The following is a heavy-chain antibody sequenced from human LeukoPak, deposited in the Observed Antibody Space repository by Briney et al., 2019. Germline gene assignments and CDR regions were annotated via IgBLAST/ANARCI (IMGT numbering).Heavy chain of an antibody. CDR3: ARDPVREFGELLYDAFDI. V-gene: IGHV1-46*03. J-gene: IGHJ3*02. D-gene: IGHD3-10*01. CDR1: GYTFTSYY. Sequence: ASVKVSCKASGYTFTSYYMHWVRRAPGQGLEWMGIINPSGGSTSYAQKFQGRVTMTRDTSTSTVYMELSSLRSEDTAVYYCARDPVREFGELLYDAFDIWGQGTMVTVSS. CDR2: INPSGGST.